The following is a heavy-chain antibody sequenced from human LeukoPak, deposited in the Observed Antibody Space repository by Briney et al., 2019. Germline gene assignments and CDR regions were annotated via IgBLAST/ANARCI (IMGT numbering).Heavy chain of an antibody. CDR1: GYTFTAYY. Sequence: ASVKVSGKASGYTFTAYYMHWVRQAPGQGLEWMGWINFNSGGTNYAQKFQGRVTMTRDTSISTAYMELSNLRSDDTAVYYCARQRDGYDPDAFDIWGQGTMVTVSS. D-gene: IGHD5-24*01. J-gene: IGHJ3*02. CDR2: INFNSGGT. CDR3: ARQRDGYDPDAFDI. V-gene: IGHV1-2*02.